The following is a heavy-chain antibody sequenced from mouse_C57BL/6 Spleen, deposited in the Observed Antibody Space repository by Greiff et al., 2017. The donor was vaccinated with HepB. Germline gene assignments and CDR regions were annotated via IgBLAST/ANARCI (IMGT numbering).Heavy chain of an antibody. D-gene: IGHD1-1*01. V-gene: IGHV5-17*01. CDR3: ARTGSRYAMDY. CDR2: ISSGSSTS. Sequence: EVKLMESGGGLVKPGGSLKLSCAASGFTFSDYGMHWVRQAPEKGLEWVAYISSGSSTSYYADTVKGRFTISKDNAKNTLFLQMTSLRSEDTAMYYCARTGSRYAMDYWGQGPSVTVSS. J-gene: IGHJ4*01. CDR1: GFTFSDYG.